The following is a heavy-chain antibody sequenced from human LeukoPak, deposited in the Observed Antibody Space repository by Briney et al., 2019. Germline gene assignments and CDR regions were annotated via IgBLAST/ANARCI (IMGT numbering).Heavy chain of an antibody. D-gene: IGHD6-19*01. Sequence: KPSETLSLTCTVSGGSISSGGYYWSWIRQPPGKGLEWIGYIYHSGSTYYNPSLKSRVTISVDRSKNQFSLKLSSVTAADTAVYYCARDSSVWENAFDIWGQGTMVTVSS. CDR3: ARDSSVWENAFDI. CDR1: GGSISSGGYY. CDR2: IYHSGST. J-gene: IGHJ3*02. V-gene: IGHV4-30-2*01.